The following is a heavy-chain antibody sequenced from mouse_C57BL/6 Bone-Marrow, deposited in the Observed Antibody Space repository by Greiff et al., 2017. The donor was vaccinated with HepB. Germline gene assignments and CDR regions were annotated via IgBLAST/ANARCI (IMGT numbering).Heavy chain of an antibody. D-gene: IGHD1-1*02. J-gene: IGHJ3*01. Sequence: DVKLVESGGGLVQPGGSLKLSCAASGFTFSDYYMYWVRQTPEKRLEWVAYISNGGGSTYYPDTVKGRFTISRDNAKNTLYLQMSRLKSEDTAMYYCARWDGGAYWGQGTLVTVSA. CDR2: ISNGGGST. CDR3: ARWDGGAY. CDR1: GFTFSDYY. V-gene: IGHV5-12*01.